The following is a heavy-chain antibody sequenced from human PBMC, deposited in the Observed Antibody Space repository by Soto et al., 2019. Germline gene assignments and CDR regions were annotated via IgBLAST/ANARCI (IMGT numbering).Heavy chain of an antibody. CDR1: GYTLTGYY. CDR3: ARDRGYCSSTSCLGFYYYYGMDV. J-gene: IGHJ6*02. D-gene: IGHD2-2*01. V-gene: IGHV1-2*02. CDR2: INPNSGGT. Sequence: ASVKVSCKASGYTLTGYYMHWVRQAPGQGLEWMGWINPNSGGTNYAQKFQGRVTMTRDTSISTAYMELSRLRSDDTAVYYCARDRGYCSSTSCLGFYYYYGMDVWGQGTTVTVSS.